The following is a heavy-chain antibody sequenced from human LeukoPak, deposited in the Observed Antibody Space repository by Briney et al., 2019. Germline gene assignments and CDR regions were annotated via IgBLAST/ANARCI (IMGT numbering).Heavy chain of an antibody. CDR1: GGTFSSYA. J-gene: IGHJ4*02. D-gene: IGHD1-14*01. CDR2: IIPILGVA. CDR3: ARDPDATHKLDY. Sequence: ASVKVSFKASGGTFSSYAISWVRQARGQGLEWMGRIIPILGVANYAQKFQGRVTITADKSTSTAYMELSSLRSEDTAVYYCARDPDATHKLDYWGQGTLVTVSS. V-gene: IGHV1-69*04.